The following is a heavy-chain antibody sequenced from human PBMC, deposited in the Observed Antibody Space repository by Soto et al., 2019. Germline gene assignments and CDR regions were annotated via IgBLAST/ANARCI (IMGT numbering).Heavy chain of an antibody. Sequence: SETLSLTCAVYGGSFSDYYWSWIRQPPGKGLEWIGEINHSGSTNYNPSLKSRVTISVDTSKNQFSLKLSSVTAADTAVYYCASTGNRQNYYYYYGMDVWGQGTTVTVSS. CDR3: ASTGNRQNYYYYYGMDV. J-gene: IGHJ6*02. CDR1: GGSFSDYY. CDR2: INHSGST. V-gene: IGHV4-34*01.